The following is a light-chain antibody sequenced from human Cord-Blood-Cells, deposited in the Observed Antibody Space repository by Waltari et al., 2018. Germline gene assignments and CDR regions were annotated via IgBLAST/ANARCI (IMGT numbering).Light chain of an antibody. J-gene: IGKJ2*03. CDR3: QQYYSFPYS. V-gene: IGKV1D-8*01. CDR1: QGIRSY. Sequence: VIWMTQSPSLLSASTGDRVTISCRMSQGIRSYLAWYQQKPGKDPELLIYAASTLQSGVPSRFSGSGSEIAFTLTIICQQSEDFATYYCQQYYSFPYSFGQGTKLEIK. CDR2: AAS.